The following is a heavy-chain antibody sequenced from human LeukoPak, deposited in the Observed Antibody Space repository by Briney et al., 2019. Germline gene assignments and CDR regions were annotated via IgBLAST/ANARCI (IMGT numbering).Heavy chain of an antibody. D-gene: IGHD3-22*01. CDR2: IYTSGST. Sequence: PSETLSLTCTVSGGSISSYYWSWIRQPAGKGLEWIGRIYTSGSTNYNPSLKSRVTMSVDTSKNQFSLKLSSVTAADTAVYYCASSPLGWYYDSSGYYRDWGQGTLVTVSS. J-gene: IGHJ4*02. CDR1: GGSISSYY. V-gene: IGHV4-4*07. CDR3: ASSPLGWYYDSSGYYRD.